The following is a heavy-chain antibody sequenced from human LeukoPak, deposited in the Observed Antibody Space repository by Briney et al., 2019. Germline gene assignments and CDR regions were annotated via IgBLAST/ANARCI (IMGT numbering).Heavy chain of an antibody. Sequence: SETLSLTCTVSGGSISSGDYSWSWIRQPPGKGLEWIGDIYNSGSTHYNPSLKSRVTISVDTSKNQFSLKLSSVTAADTAVYYCARVGVSYCSSTSCYELNYFDYWGQGTLVTVSS. V-gene: IGHV4-30-4*01. CDR1: GGSISSGDYS. D-gene: IGHD2-2*01. CDR3: ARVGVSYCSSTSCYELNYFDY. J-gene: IGHJ4*02. CDR2: IYNSGST.